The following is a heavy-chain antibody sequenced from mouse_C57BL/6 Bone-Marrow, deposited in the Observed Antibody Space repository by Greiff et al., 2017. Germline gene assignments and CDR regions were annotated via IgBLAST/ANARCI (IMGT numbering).Heavy chain of an antibody. CDR3: ARSYDYDDYTMDY. D-gene: IGHD2-4*01. J-gene: IGHJ4*01. CDR2: MHPNGGSP. CDR1: GYTFTSYW. Sequence: QVQLQQPGAELVKPGASVKVSCKASGYTFTSYWMHWVKQRPGQGLEWIGMMHPNGGSPDYNEKFKSEATLSVDKSSRTAYMELSSLTSEDSAVYYCARSYDYDDYTMDYWGQGTSVTVSS. V-gene: IGHV1-64*01.